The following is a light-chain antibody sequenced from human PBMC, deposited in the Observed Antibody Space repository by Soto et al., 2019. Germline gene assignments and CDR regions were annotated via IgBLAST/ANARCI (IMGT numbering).Light chain of an antibody. J-gene: IGLJ3*02. Sequence: QSVLTQSPSASASLGASVKLTCTLSSGHSSYAIAWHQQQPEKGPRYLMKVNSDGSHSKGDGIPDRFSGSSSGAERYLTISSLQSEDEADYYCQTWGTGQGYWVFGGGIKLTVL. V-gene: IGLV4-69*01. CDR2: VNSDGSH. CDR3: QTWGTGQGYWV. CDR1: SGHSSYA.